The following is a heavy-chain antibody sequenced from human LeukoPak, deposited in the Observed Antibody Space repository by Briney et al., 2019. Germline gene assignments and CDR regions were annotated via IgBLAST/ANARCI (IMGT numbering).Heavy chain of an antibody. D-gene: IGHD5-24*01. CDR3: ARDRGMASRPYYFDY. CDR1: GGSISSYF. V-gene: IGHV4-59*12. CDR2: IYYTGST. J-gene: IGHJ4*02. Sequence: SETLSLTCTVSGGSISSYFWSWIRQPPGKGLEWIGYIYYTGSTSYNPSLKSRVTISVDTSKNQFSLKLSSVTAADTAVYYCARDRGMASRPYYFDYWGQGTLVTVSS.